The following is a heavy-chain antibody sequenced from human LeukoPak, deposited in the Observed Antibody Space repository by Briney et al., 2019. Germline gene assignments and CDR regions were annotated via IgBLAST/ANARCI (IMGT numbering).Heavy chain of an antibody. J-gene: IGHJ5*02. V-gene: IGHV3-23*01. CDR2: ITTGDGNT. D-gene: IGHD6-19*01. Sequence: GGSLRLSCTASGFTFSSYTMTWVRQAPGKGLKWVSTITTGDGNTYYADSVKGRFTISRDNSKNTLYLQMNSLRAEDTAVYYCAKGDGSGWYESNWFDPWGQGTLVTVSS. CDR1: GFTFSSYT. CDR3: AKGDGSGWYESNWFDP.